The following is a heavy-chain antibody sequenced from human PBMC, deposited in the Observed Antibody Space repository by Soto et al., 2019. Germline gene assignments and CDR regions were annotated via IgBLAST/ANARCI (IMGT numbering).Heavy chain of an antibody. CDR3: AREPTSELLWLGELSHPFDY. CDR1: GGTFSSYE. J-gene: IGHJ4*02. Sequence: GRSLRLSYAAAGGTFSSYEVNWVLQSTGKGLEWFPYISISGSTIYYADSVKGRFTISRDNAKNSLYLQMNSLKAEYTAVYYCAREPTSELLWLGELSHPFDYWGQGTLVTVSS. CDR2: ISISGSTI. V-gene: IGHV3-48*03. D-gene: IGHD3-10*01.